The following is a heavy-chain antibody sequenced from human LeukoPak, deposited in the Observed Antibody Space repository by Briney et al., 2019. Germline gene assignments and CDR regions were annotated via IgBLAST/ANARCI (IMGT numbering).Heavy chain of an antibody. J-gene: IGHJ6*02. CDR1: GGSISSYY. Sequence: SETLSLTCTVSGGSISSYYWSWILQPPGKGLEWIGYIYYSGSTNYNPSLKSRVTISVDTSKNQFSLKLSSVTAADTAVYYCARALYGDYVRYYYYYGMDVWGQGTTVTVSS. D-gene: IGHD4-17*01. V-gene: IGHV4-59*01. CDR2: IYYSGST. CDR3: ARALYGDYVRYYYYYGMDV.